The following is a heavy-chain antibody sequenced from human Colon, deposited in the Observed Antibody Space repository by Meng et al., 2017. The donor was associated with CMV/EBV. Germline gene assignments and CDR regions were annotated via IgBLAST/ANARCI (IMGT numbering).Heavy chain of an antibody. CDR1: GFTFNNSD. J-gene: IGHJ4*02. D-gene: IGHD3-16*01. Sequence: ASGFTFNNSDMHWVRQAPGRGLEWVAVISYDGSRTYYADSVKGRFTISRDNSKITLYLQMDNLIREDTAFYYCAKDRVGGGATTFDSWGQGTLVTVSS. CDR3: AKDRVGGGATTFDS. CDR2: ISYDGSRT. V-gene: IGHV3-30*18.